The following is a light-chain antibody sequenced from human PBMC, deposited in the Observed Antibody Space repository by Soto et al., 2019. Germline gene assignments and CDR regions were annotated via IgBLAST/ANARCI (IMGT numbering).Light chain of an antibody. CDR3: QHYNSYSEA. CDR1: QNINNW. J-gene: IGKJ1*01. Sequence: DIQMTQSPSTLSASIGDRVTITCRASQNINNWIAWYQQKPGKAPKLLIYKASTLKSGVPSRFSGSGSGTEFTLTISSLQPDDFATYYCQHYNSYSEAFGQGTKVDIK. V-gene: IGKV1-5*03. CDR2: KAS.